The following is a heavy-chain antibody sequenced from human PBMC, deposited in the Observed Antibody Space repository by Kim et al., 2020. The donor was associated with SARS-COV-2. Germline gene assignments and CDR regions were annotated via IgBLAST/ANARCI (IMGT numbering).Heavy chain of an antibody. CDR1: AFIFSNYE. CDR3: ARAEMGRFSYGPYYYQH. J-gene: IGHJ4*02. Sequence: GVSLRLSCVASAFIFSNYEMNWVRQAPGKGLEWVSHISSSGDIIYYADSVKGRFTISRDNAKNSLYLQMSSLRADDTGVYYCARAEMGRFSYGPYYYQHWGQGSLVTVSS. V-gene: IGHV3-48*03. D-gene: IGHD5-18*01. CDR2: ISSSGDII.